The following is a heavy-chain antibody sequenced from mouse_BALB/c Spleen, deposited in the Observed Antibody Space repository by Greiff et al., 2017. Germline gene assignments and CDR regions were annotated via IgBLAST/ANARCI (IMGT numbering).Heavy chain of an antibody. CDR3: ARDGLYAMDY. J-gene: IGHJ4*01. CDR2: IYPGDGDT. CDR1: GYTFTSYW. D-gene: IGHD1-1*01. Sequence: VQLQQSGAELARPGASVKLSCKASGYTFTSYWMQWVKQRPGQGLEWIGAIYPGDGDTRYTQKFKGKATLTADKSSSTAYMQLSSLASEDSAVYYCARDGLYAMDYWGQGTSVTVSS. V-gene: IGHV1-87*01.